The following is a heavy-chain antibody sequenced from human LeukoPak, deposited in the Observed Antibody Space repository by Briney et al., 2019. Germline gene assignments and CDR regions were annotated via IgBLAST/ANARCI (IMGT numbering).Heavy chain of an antibody. CDR1: GFTFSSYS. Sequence: GGSLRLSCAASGFTFSSYSMNWVRQAPGKGLEWVSYISSSSSTIYYADSVKGRFTISRDNAKNSLFLQMNSLRAEDTAVYYCARDSHYYDSSGIPFDYWGQGTLVTVSS. CDR2: ISSSSSTI. D-gene: IGHD3-22*01. J-gene: IGHJ4*02. V-gene: IGHV3-48*04. CDR3: ARDSHYYDSSGIPFDY.